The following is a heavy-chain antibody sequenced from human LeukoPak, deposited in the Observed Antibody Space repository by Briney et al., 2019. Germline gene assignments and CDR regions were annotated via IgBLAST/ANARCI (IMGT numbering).Heavy chain of an antibody. CDR2: IYSGGST. CDR3: ANGYGSGMNSEPFDI. D-gene: IGHD3-10*01. CDR1: GFTVSCNY. Sequence: GGSLRLSCEASGFTVSCNYMSWVRQAPGKGLEWVAVIYSGGSTSYADSVKGRFTISRDNSKNTLYLQMNSLRAEDTAVYYCANGYGSGMNSEPFDIWGQGTTVTVSS. J-gene: IGHJ3*02. V-gene: IGHV3-66*01.